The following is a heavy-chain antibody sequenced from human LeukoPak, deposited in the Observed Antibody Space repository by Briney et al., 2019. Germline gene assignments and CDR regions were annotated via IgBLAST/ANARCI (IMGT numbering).Heavy chain of an antibody. CDR3: ARDTGDPTYYGYVWGAFDI. J-gene: IGHJ3*02. D-gene: IGHD3-16*01. Sequence: DSVKGRFTISRDNAKNSLYLQMNSLRDEDTAVYYCARDTGDPTYYGYVWGAFDIWGQGTMVTVSS. V-gene: IGHV3-48*02.